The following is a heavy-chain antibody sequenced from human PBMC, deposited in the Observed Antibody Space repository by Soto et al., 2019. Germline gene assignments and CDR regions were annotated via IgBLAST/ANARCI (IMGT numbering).Heavy chain of an antibody. J-gene: IGHJ6*02. Sequence: PGGSLRLSCAASGFTFSNFEMHGVRQAPGKGLAWVSYINTAGSTKYYAESVKGRFTISRDNTRNSLFLQRNSLRAGDTAVYYCARGECSNPSWRSAYYAYGLDAWGQGTSV. CDR2: INTAGSTK. CDR1: GFTFSNFE. CDR3: ARGECSNPSWRSAYYAYGLDA. V-gene: IGHV3-48*03. D-gene: IGHD2-2*01.